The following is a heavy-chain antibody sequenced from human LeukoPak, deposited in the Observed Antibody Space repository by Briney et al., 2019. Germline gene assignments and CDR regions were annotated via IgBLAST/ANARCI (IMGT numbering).Heavy chain of an antibody. J-gene: IGHJ4*02. CDR2: INHSGST. D-gene: IGHD2-2*01. Sequence: PSETLSLTCAVYGGSFSGYYWSWIRQPPGKGLEWIGEINHSGSTNYNPSLKSRVTISVDTSKNQFSLKLSSVTAADTAVYYCARRRYCSSTRCYRGIDRGSSRHGIDYWGQGTLVTVSS. CDR3: ARRRYCSSTRCYRGIDRGSSRHGIDY. V-gene: IGHV4-34*01. CDR1: GGSFSGYY.